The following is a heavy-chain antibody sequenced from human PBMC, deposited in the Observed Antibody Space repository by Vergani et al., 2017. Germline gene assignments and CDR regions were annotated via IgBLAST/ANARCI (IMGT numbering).Heavy chain of an antibody. CDR1: GGSISSSSYY. D-gene: IGHD2-2*03. Sequence: QLQLQESGPGLVKPSETLSLTCTVSGGSISSSSYYWGWIRQPPGKGLEWIGSIYYSGSTYYNPSLKSRVTLSVDTSKNQFSLKLSSVTAADTAVYYCAIHGYCSITSCPNDAFDIGGQGIMVTVSS. J-gene: IGHJ3*02. CDR2: IYYSGST. CDR3: AIHGYCSITSCPNDAFDI. V-gene: IGHV4-39*01.